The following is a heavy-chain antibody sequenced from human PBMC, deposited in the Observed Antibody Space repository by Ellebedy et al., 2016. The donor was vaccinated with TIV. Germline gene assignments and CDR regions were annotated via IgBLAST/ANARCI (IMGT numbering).Heavy chain of an antibody. Sequence: SETLSLTXTVSGYSISSGYYWGWIRQPPGKGLEWIGSIYHSGSTYYNPSLKSRVTISVDTSKNQFSLKLSSVTAADTAVYYCARVGSLRYFDWLPKPFDYWGQGTLVTVSS. CDR3: ARVGSLRYFDWLPKPFDY. D-gene: IGHD3-9*01. CDR1: GYSISSGYY. CDR2: IYHSGST. J-gene: IGHJ4*02. V-gene: IGHV4-38-2*02.